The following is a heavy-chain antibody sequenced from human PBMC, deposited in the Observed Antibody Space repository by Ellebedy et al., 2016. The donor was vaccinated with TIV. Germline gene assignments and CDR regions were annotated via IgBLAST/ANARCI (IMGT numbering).Heavy chain of an antibody. J-gene: IGHJ3*02. Sequence: ASVKVSCKASGYTFTAYHMHWVRQAPGQGLEWVGTLNPSTGGTSYAQKFQGRVTITRDTSASTAYMELSSLRSEDTAVYYCARVLIYDSSGAEAFDIWGQGTMVTVSS. D-gene: IGHD3-22*01. CDR3: ARVLIYDSSGAEAFDI. CDR2: LNPSTGGT. V-gene: IGHV1-46*01. CDR1: GYTFTAYH.